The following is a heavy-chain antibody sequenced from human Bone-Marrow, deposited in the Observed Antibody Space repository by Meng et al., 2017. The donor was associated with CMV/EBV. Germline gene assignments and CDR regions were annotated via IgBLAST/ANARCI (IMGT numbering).Heavy chain of an antibody. CDR1: GFTFSSYE. CDR3: ARWGIVVVPAAIGYYYYGMDV. Sequence: GESLKISCAASGFTFSSYEMNWVRQAPGKGLEWVSYISSSGSTIYYADSVKGRFTISRDNAKNSLYLQMNSLRAEDTAVYYCARWGIVVVPAAIGYYYYGMDVWGQGTTVTGSS. V-gene: IGHV3-48*03. CDR2: ISSSGSTI. D-gene: IGHD2-2*01. J-gene: IGHJ6*02.